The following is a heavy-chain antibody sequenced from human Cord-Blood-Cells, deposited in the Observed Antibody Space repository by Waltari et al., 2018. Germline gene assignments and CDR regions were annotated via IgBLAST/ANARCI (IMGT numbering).Heavy chain of an antibody. Sequence: QVRLVESGGGVVQPGRSLRLSCAASGFTFSSYAMHWFRQAPGKGLEWVAVISYDGSNKYYADSVKGRFTISRDNSKNTLYLQMNSLRAEDTAVYYCAREGGLSEAFDIWGQGTMVTVSS. J-gene: IGHJ3*02. CDR1: GFTFSSYA. CDR3: AREGGLSEAFDI. CDR2: ISYDGSNK. D-gene: IGHD3-16*02. V-gene: IGHV3-30-3*01.